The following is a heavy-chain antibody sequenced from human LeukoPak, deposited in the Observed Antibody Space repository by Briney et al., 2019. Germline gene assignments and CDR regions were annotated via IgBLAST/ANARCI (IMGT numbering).Heavy chain of an antibody. Sequence: GGSLRLSCAASGFTFRSYSMNWVRQAPGKGLEWVSSISSSSSYIYYADSVKGRFTISRDNAKNSLYLQMNSLRAEDTAVSYCARDIAASWYYYYYYGMDVWGQGTTVTVSS. CDR2: ISSSSSYI. D-gene: IGHD6-13*01. CDR3: ARDIAASWYYYYYYGMDV. V-gene: IGHV3-21*01. J-gene: IGHJ6*02. CDR1: GFTFRSYS.